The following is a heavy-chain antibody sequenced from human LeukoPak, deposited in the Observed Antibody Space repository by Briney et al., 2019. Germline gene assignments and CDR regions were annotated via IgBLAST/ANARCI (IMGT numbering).Heavy chain of an antibody. CDR3: ARDVDATFDY. Sequence: PSETLSLTYTVSGGSVSSGSYYWSWIRQPPGKGLEWIGYIYYSGSTNYNPSLKSRVTISVDTSKNQFSLKLSSVTAADTAVYYCARDVDATFDYWGQGTLVTVSS. V-gene: IGHV4-61*01. CDR2: IYYSGST. CDR1: GGSVSSGSYY. D-gene: IGHD2-2*01. J-gene: IGHJ4*02.